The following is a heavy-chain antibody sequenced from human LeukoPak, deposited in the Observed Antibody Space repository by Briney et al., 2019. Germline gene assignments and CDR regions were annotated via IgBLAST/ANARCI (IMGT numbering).Heavy chain of an antibody. CDR1: GYTFTSYG. D-gene: IGHD5-18*01. CDR3: ASYSYDTTKYYFDY. Sequence: ASVKVSCKASGYTFTSYGISWVRQAPGQGLEWMGIINPSGGSTSYAQKFQGRVTMTRDTSTSTVYMELSSLRSEDTAVYYCASYSYDTTKYYFDYWGQGTLVTVSS. J-gene: IGHJ4*02. V-gene: IGHV1-46*01. CDR2: INPSGGST.